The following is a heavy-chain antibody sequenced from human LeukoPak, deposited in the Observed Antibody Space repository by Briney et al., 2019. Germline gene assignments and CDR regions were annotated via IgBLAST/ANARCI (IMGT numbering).Heavy chain of an antibody. V-gene: IGHV1-18*01. CDR3: ARGIPAYYFDY. CDR2: TSAYNGNT. Sequence: ASVKVSRKASGYTFTSYGVSWVRQAPGQGLEWMGWTSAYNGNTNYAQKLQGRVTMTTDTSTSTAYMELRSLRSDDTAVYYCARGIPAYYFDYWGQGTLVTVSS. J-gene: IGHJ4*02. D-gene: IGHD2-2*01. CDR1: GYTFTSYG.